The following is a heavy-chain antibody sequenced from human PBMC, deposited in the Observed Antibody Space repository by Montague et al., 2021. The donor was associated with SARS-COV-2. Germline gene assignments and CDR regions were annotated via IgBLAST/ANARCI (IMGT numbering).Heavy chain of an antibody. CDR1: GGSFSGYY. D-gene: IGHD5-12*01. Sequence: SETLSLTCAVYGGSFSGYYWSWIRQPPGKGLEWIGEINHGGSTNXNPSLKSRVTISVDTSKNQFSLKLSSVTAADTAVYYCAREVGRGYSGYEGEYWGQGTPVTVSS. CDR2: INHGGST. J-gene: IGHJ4*02. CDR3: AREVGRGYSGYEGEY. V-gene: IGHV4-34*01.